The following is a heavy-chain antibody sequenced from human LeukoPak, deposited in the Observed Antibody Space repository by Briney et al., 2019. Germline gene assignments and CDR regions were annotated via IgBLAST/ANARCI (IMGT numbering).Heavy chain of an antibody. J-gene: IGHJ4*02. Sequence: GGSLRLSCAASGFTFSSYDMHWVRQATGKGLECVSPIGTAGDTYYPVSVTGRFTISRENAKSSLYLQMNSLRPGDTAVYYCARSLRYYYDSSGYYYYFDYWGQGTLVTVSS. CDR1: GFTFSSYD. CDR2: IGTAGDT. D-gene: IGHD3-22*01. V-gene: IGHV3-13*01. CDR3: ARSLRYYYDSSGYYYYFDY.